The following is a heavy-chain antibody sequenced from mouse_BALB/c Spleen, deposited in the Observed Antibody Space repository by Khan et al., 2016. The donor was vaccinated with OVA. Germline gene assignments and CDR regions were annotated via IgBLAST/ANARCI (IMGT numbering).Heavy chain of an antibody. D-gene: IGHD2-10*01. CDR1: GFAFSSYD. Sequence: EVELVESGGGLVKPGGSLKLSCAPSGFAFSSYDMSWVRQTPEKRLEWVATISGTGIYTYYQDSVKGRFTISRDNARNTLYLQMSSLRSEDTALYYCARPSYYGNPWFTYWGQGTLVTGSA. J-gene: IGHJ3*01. CDR3: ARPSYYGNPWFTY. V-gene: IGHV5-9*02. CDR2: ISGTGIYT.